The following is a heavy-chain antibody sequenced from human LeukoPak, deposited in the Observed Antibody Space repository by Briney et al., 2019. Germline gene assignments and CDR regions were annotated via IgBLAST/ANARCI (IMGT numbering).Heavy chain of an antibody. CDR1: TGFTFRSNA. J-gene: IGHJ5*02. Sequence: PGGSLRLSCAASTGFTFRSNAMSWARQAPGQGLEGFSSISASGSSLWYADSVKGRFTIYRDNSRNTLSLQMNSLRAEDTAHYYCATQYGDYVNWFDPWGQGTLVTVSS. CDR3: ATQYGDYVNWFDP. CDR2: ISASGSSL. D-gene: IGHD4-17*01. V-gene: IGHV3-23*01.